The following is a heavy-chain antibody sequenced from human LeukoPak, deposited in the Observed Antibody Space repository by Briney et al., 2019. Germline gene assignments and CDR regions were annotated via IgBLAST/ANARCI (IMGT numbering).Heavy chain of an antibody. CDR1: GGTFSSYA. V-gene: IGHV1-69*01. CDR3: ARDLDCSGGSCYSDNLFDP. J-gene: IGHJ5*02. CDR2: IIPIFGTA. Sequence: SVKVSCKASGGTFSSYAISWVRQAPGQRLEWMGGIIPIFGTANYAQKFQGRVTITADESTSTAYMELSSLRSEDTAVYYCARDLDCSGGSCYSDNLFDPWGQGTLVTVSS. D-gene: IGHD2-15*01.